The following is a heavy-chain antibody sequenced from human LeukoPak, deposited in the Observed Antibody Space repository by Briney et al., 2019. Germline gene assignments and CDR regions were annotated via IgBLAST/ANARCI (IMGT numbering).Heavy chain of an antibody. Sequence: PGGSLRLSCAASGFTFSSYSMNWVRQAPGKGLEWVSSISSSSSYIYYADSVKGRFTISRDNAKNTLYLQMNSLRAEDTAVYYCARGYCSSTSCHRTVFCYWGQGTLVTVSS. CDR1: GFTFSSYS. V-gene: IGHV3-21*01. J-gene: IGHJ4*02. D-gene: IGHD2-2*01. CDR3: ARGYCSSTSCHRTVFCY. CDR2: ISSSSSYI.